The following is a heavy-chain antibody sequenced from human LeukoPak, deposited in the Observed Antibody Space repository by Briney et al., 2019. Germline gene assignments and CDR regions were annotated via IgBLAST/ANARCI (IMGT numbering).Heavy chain of an antibody. J-gene: IGHJ6*02. V-gene: IGHV1-69*13. Sequence: ASVKVSCKASGGTFSSYAISWVRQAPGQGLEWMGGIIPIFGTANYAQKFQGRVTITADESTSTAYMELSSLRSEDTAVYYCARETATVTTNYYYYYYGMDVWGQGTTVTVSS. D-gene: IGHD4-17*01. CDR1: GGTFSSYA. CDR2: IIPIFGTA. CDR3: ARETATVTTNYYYYYYGMDV.